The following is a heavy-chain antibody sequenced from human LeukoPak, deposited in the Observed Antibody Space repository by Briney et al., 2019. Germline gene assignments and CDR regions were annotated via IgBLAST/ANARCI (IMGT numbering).Heavy chain of an antibody. V-gene: IGHV4-31*03. CDR1: GGSISRGGYY. J-gene: IGHJ4*02. D-gene: IGHD3-22*01. CDR3: ARWGSCGYFFDY. Sequence: SQTLSLTCPVSGGSISRGGYYWSWIRQHPGKGLEWIGYIYYSGSTYYNPSLKSRVTISVDTSKYQFSLTVSAVTAADTVVYYCARWGSCGYFFDYSGQGNLVTVSS. CDR2: IYYSGST.